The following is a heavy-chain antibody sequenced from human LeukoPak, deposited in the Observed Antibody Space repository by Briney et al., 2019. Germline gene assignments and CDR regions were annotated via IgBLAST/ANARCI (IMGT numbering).Heavy chain of an antibody. CDR3: ARDFDSGSGNPEYYFHYGMDV. CDR2: ISSSSSTI. D-gene: IGHD3-10*01. Sequence: GGSLRLSCAASGFSFSSHRMNWVRQAPGKGLEWVSYISSSSSTIYYADSVKGRFTISRDNSGDTLYLQMNSLRGEDTAVYYCARDFDSGSGNPEYYFHYGMDVWGQGTTVIVSS. J-gene: IGHJ6*02. CDR1: GFSFSSHR. V-gene: IGHV3-48*01.